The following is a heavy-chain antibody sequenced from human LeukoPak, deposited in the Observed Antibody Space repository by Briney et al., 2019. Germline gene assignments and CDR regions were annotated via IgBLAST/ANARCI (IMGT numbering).Heavy chain of an antibody. CDR1: GYTFSSYD. Sequence: GASVKVSCKASGYTFSSYDINWVRQATGQGLEWMGWMNPNSGNTGYAQKFQGRVTMTRNTSISTAYMELSSLRSEDTAVYYCARGLPMVRGVIYPRVAFDIWGQGTMVTVSS. D-gene: IGHD3-10*01. CDR2: MNPNSGNT. V-gene: IGHV1-8*01. J-gene: IGHJ3*02. CDR3: ARGLPMVRGVIYPRVAFDI.